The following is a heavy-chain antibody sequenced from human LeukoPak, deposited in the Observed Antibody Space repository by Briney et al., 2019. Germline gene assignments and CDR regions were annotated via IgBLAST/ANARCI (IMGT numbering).Heavy chain of an antibody. Sequence: GGSLRLSCAASGFIFSAYGMGWVRQAPGKGLEWVSAISVSGDITNYADSVKGRFTISRDNSKNTVSLQMSGLRAEDTALYYCAKDQRFCSGGYCYGWFDPWGQGTLVTVSS. D-gene: IGHD2-15*01. CDR1: GFIFSAYG. CDR2: ISVSGDIT. CDR3: AKDQRFCSGGYCYGWFDP. J-gene: IGHJ5*02. V-gene: IGHV3-23*01.